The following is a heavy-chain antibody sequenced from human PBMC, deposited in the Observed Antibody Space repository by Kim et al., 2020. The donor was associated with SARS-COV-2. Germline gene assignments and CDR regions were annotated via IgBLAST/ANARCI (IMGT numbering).Heavy chain of an antibody. D-gene: IGHD2-2*01. CDR3: ARDQWYCSSTSCSPYYYGMDV. CDR2: INPSGGST. J-gene: IGHJ6*02. CDR1: GYTFTSYY. V-gene: IGHV1-46*01. Sequence: ASVKVSCKASGYTFTSYYMHWVRRAPGQGLEWMGIINPSGGSTSYAQKFQGRVTMTRDTSTSTVYMELSSLRSEDTAVYYCARDQWYCSSTSCSPYYYGMDVWGQGTTVTVSS.